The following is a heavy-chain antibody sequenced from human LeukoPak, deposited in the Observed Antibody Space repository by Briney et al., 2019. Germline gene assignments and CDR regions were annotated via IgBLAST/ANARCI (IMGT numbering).Heavy chain of an antibody. CDR3: AKEKAGPFDY. J-gene: IGHJ4*02. D-gene: IGHD6-13*01. CDR2: ISGSGGST. CDR1: GFTFDDHA. Sequence: GGSLRLSCAASGFTFDDHAMSWVRQAPGKGLEWVSAISGSGGSTYYADSVKGRFTISRDNSKNTLYLQMNSLRAEDTAVYYCAKEKAGPFDYWGQGTLVTVSS. V-gene: IGHV3-23*01.